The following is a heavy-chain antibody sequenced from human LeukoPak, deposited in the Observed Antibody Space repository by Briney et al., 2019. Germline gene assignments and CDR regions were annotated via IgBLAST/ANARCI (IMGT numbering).Heavy chain of an antibody. V-gene: IGHV1-18*01. J-gene: IGHJ5*02. CDR1: GYTFISHG. CDR2: ISAYNGNT. Sequence: ASVKVSCKASGYTFISHGISWVRQAPGQGLEWMGWISAYNGNTNYAQKLQGRVTMTTDTSTSTAYMDLRSLRSDDTAVYYCAREDDYGDSNWFDPWGQGTLVTVSS. D-gene: IGHD4-17*01. CDR3: AREDDYGDSNWFDP.